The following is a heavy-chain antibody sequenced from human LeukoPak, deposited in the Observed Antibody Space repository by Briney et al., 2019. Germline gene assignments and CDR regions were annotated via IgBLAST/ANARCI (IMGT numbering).Heavy chain of an antibody. Sequence: TGGSLRLSCEASGFTFSHYDMHWVRQAPGKGLEGVAVIWSNATNQFYADSVKGRFTISRDNFKNTVSLQMNSLRAEDTSVYYCGKVAQRGFDSSNSLHHWGQGSLVTVSS. CDR3: GKVAQRGFDSSNSLHH. CDR1: GFTFSHYD. V-gene: IGHV3-33*06. CDR2: IWSNATNQ. J-gene: IGHJ4*02. D-gene: IGHD4-11*01.